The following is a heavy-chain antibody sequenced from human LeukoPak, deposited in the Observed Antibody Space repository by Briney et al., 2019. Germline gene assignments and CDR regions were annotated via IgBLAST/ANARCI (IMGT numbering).Heavy chain of an antibody. CDR2: ISYDGSNK. CDR1: GFTLSSYG. V-gene: IGHV3-30*18. CDR3: AKDLLRLSFDY. J-gene: IGHJ4*02. D-gene: IGHD2/OR15-2a*01. Sequence: GRSLRLSCAASGFTLSSYGMHWVRQAPGKGLEWVAVISYDGSNKYYADSVKGRFTISRDNSKNTLYLQMNSLRAEDTAVYYCAKDLLRLSFDYWGQGTLVTVSS.